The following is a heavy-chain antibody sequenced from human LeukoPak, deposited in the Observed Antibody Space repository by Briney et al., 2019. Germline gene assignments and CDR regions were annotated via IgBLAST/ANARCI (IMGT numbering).Heavy chain of an antibody. Sequence: GGSLRLSCAASGFTFSSYGMHWVRQAPGKGLEWVAVISYDGSNKYYADSVKGRFTISRDNSKNTLYLQMISLRAEDTAVYYCATRGVVTSTFDPWGQGTLVTVSS. CDR1: GFTFSSYG. CDR3: ATRGVVTSTFDP. D-gene: IGHD2-21*02. V-gene: IGHV3-30*03. CDR2: ISYDGSNK. J-gene: IGHJ5*02.